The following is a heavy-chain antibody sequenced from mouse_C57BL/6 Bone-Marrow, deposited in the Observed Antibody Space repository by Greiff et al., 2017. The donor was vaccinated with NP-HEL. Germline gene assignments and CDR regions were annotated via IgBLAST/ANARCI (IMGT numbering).Heavy chain of an antibody. Sequence: QVQLQQPGAELVKPGASVKLSCKASGYTFTSYWMHWVKQRPGQGLEWIGMIHPNSGSTNYNEKFKSKATLTVDKSSSTAYMQLSSLTSEDSAVYYCARSRYYYGSSYLAWFAYWGKGTLVTVSA. CDR2: IHPNSGST. V-gene: IGHV1-64*01. CDR3: ARSRYYYGSSYLAWFAY. J-gene: IGHJ3*01. CDR1: GYTFTSYW. D-gene: IGHD1-1*01.